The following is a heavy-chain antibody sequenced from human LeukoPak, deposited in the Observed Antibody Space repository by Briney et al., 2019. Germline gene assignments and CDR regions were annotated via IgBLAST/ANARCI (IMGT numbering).Heavy chain of an antibody. CDR3: ARVHRSGGGFDS. CDR2: THHSGST. V-gene: IGHV4-59*01. CDR1: GGSISNYY. J-gene: IGHJ5*01. D-gene: IGHD3-3*01. Sequence: PSETLSLTCAVSGGSISNYYWTWVRQPPGKRLEWIGDTHHSGSTNYNPFLKSRVTMAVATSKNQFSLNLSSVTAADTAVYYCARVHRSGGGFDSWGQGTLVTVSS.